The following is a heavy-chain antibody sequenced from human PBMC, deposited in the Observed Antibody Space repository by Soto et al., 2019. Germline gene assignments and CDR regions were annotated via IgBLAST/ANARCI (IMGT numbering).Heavy chain of an antibody. CDR2: ISGSGGST. J-gene: IGHJ4*02. D-gene: IGHD3-9*01. CDR1: GFTFSSYA. V-gene: IGHV3-23*01. CDR3: VTQSYYDILTGYYS. Sequence: EVQLLESGGGLVQPGGSLRLSCAASGFTFSSYAMSWVRQAPGKGLEWVSAISGSGGSTYYADSVKGRFTISRDNYKNTLYLQMNSLRAEDTAVYYCVTQSYYDILTGYYSWGQGTLVTVSS.